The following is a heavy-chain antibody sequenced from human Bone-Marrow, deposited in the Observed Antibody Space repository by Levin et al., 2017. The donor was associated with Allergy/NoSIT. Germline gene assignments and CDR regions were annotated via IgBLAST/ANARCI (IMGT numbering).Heavy chain of an antibody. V-gene: IGHV3-74*01. J-gene: IGHJ5*02. CDR2: IQSNGKT. CDR3: ARDRFYSDSGSNFSWFDP. CDR1: GFTFSTSW. D-gene: IGHD3-10*01. Sequence: LSLTCAASGFTFSTSWMHWVRQAPGKGLVWVSCIQSNGKTNYADSVKGRFTISRDNAKNTLYLQMNSLTVEDTAVYYCARDRFYSDSGSNFSWFDPWGQGTLVTVSS.